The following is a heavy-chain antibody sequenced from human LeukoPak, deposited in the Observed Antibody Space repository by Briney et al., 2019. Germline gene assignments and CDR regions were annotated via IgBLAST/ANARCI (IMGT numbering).Heavy chain of an antibody. V-gene: IGHV3-30*03. CDR3: ARGLYYYDSSGYYYVPPYFDY. CDR2: ISYDGSNK. D-gene: IGHD3-22*01. J-gene: IGHJ4*02. CDR1: GFTFSSYG. Sequence: GGSLRLSCAASGFTFSSYGMHWVRQAPGKGLEWVAVISYDGSNKYYADSVKGRFTISRDNSKNTLYLQMNSLRAEDTAVYYCARGLYYYDSSGYYYVPPYFDYWGQGTLVTVSS.